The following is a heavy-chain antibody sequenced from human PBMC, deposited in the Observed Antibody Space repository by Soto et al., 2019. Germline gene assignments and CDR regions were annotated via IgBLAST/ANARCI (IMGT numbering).Heavy chain of an antibody. J-gene: IGHJ6*03. D-gene: IGHD6-19*01. Sequence: SQTLSLTCAVYGGSFSGYYWSWIRQPPGKGLEWIGEINHSGSTNYNPSLKSRVTISVDTSKNQFSLKLSSVTAADTAVYYCARRGPYSSGARYYYYYMDVWGKGTTVTVSS. V-gene: IGHV4-34*01. CDR1: GGSFSGYY. CDR2: INHSGST. CDR3: ARRGPYSSGARYYYYYMDV.